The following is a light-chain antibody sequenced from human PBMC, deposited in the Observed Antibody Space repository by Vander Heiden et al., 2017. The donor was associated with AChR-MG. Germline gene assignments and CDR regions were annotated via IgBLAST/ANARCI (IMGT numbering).Light chain of an antibody. J-gene: IGKJ2*01. CDR3: QQSYSTRYT. CDR2: AAS. CDR1: QGISSY. V-gene: IGKV1-39*01. Sequence: QMPQSLSSLSASVGDRVTITCRASQGISSYLNWYQQKPGKAPKLLIYAASSLQSGVPSRFSGSGSGTDFTLTISSLQPEDVATYYCQQSYSTRYTFGHGTKLEIK.